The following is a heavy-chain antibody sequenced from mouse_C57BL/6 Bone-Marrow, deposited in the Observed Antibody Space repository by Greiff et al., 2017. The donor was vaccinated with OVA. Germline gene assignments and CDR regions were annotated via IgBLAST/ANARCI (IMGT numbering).Heavy chain of an antibody. Sequence: GGGLVQPKGSLKLSCAASGFTFNTYAMHWVRQAPGKGLEWVARIRSKSSNYATYYADSVKDRFTISRDDSQSMLYLQMNNLKTEDTAMYYCVRGALITTVVDYYAMDYWGQGTSVTVSS. J-gene: IGHJ4*01. CDR2: IRSKSSNYAT. CDR1: GFTFNTYA. D-gene: IGHD1-1*01. V-gene: IGHV10-3*01. CDR3: VRGALITTVVDYYAMDY.